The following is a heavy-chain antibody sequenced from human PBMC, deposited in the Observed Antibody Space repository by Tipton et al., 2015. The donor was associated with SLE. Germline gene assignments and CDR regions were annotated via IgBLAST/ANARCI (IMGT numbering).Heavy chain of an antibody. V-gene: IGHV1-18*01. Sequence: QLVQSGAEVKKPGASVKVSCQASGYTFISYGISWVRQAPGQGLECLGWISPYKGNINFAQRFRGRVTMTTDSSTSTAYIELRSLRSDDTAVYYCARVSPMGSQIVVDIIPSYFDYWGQGTLVTVSS. J-gene: IGHJ4*02. CDR2: ISPYKGNI. CDR1: GYTFISYG. D-gene: IGHD3-22*01. CDR3: ARVSPMGSQIVVDIIPSYFDY.